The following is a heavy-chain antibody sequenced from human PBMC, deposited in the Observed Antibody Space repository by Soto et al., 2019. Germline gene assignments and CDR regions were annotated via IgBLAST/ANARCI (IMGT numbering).Heavy chain of an antibody. CDR2: IIPIFGTA. J-gene: IGHJ6*02. CDR3: ARQTVDMVVVPTAKTDYYGMDF. Sequence: SVKVSCKASGGTFSSYAISWVRQAPGQGLEWMGGIIPIFGTANYAQKFQGRVTIIADESTSTAYMELSSLRSEDTAVYYCARQTVDMVVVPTAKTDYYGMDFWGQGTTVTVSS. D-gene: IGHD2-2*01. V-gene: IGHV1-69*13. CDR1: GGTFSSYA.